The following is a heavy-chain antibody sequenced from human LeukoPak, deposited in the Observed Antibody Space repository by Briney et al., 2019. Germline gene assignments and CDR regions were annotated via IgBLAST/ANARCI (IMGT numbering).Heavy chain of an antibody. CDR1: GGSISSSSYY. V-gene: IGHV4-39*01. D-gene: IGHD3-3*01. J-gene: IGHJ4*02. CDR3: ARGIDFSPPHPFDY. CDR2: IYYSGST. Sequence: SETLSFTCTVSGGSISSSSYYWGWIRQPPGKGLEWIGSIYYSGSTYYNPSLKSRVTISVDTSKNQFSLKLSSVTAADTAVYYCARGIDFSPPHPFDYWGQGTLVTVSS.